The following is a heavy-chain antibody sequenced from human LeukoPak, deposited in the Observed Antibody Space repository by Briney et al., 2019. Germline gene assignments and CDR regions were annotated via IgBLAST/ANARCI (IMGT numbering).Heavy chain of an antibody. J-gene: IGHJ4*02. CDR2: ISGSGDTT. D-gene: IGHD1-26*01. Sequence: GGSLRLSCAASGFPFSNYGMSWVRQAPGKGLEWVSAISGSGDTTYFADSVKGRFTISRDDSKNTLYLQMNSLRAEDTAVYYCAKDRVGATLYFDFWGQGTLLTVSS. CDR1: GFPFSNYG. CDR3: AKDRVGATLYFDF. V-gene: IGHV3-23*01.